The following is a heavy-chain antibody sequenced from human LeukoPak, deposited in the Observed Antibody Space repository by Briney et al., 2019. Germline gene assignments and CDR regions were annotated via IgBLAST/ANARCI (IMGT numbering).Heavy chain of an antibody. CDR1: GFTFSSYG. J-gene: IGHJ4*02. CDR3: AKWRRGYYDGSGADDFDY. V-gene: IGHV3-23*01. CDR2: ISGSGGST. Sequence: PGGSLRLSCAASGFTFSSYGMSWVRQAPGKGLEWVSTISGSGGSTYYADSVKGRFTISRDNSKNTLSLQMNSLRAEDTAVYYCAKWRRGYYDGSGADDFDYWGQGTLVTVSS. D-gene: IGHD3-22*01.